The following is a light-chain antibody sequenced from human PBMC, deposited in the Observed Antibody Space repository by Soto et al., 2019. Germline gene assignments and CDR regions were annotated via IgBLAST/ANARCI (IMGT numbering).Light chain of an antibody. Sequence: QSALTQPPSVSGSPGQSVTISCTGTNIDVGSYNRVSWYQQPPGTAPKLMIYEVTNRPSGVPDRFSGSKSGNTASLTISGLQAEDEADYYCSLYTGSSTFSHVVFGGGTQLTVL. V-gene: IGLV2-18*01. CDR3: SLYTGSSTFSHVV. CDR1: NIDVGSYNR. CDR2: EVT. J-gene: IGLJ2*01.